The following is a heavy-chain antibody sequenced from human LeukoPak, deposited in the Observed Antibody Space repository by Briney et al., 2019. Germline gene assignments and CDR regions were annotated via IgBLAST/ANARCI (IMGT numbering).Heavy chain of an antibody. J-gene: IGHJ4*02. CDR3: ARSESGSYW. D-gene: IGHD1-26*01. V-gene: IGHV3-48*01. Sequence: GGSLRLSCEASGFTFSSYSMNWVRQAPGKGLEWVSYISSSSRTMYYADSVKGRFTVSRDNAKNSLYLQMNSLRAGDTAVYYCARSESGSYWGGQGTLVTVSS. CDR1: GFTFSSYS. CDR2: ISSSSRTM.